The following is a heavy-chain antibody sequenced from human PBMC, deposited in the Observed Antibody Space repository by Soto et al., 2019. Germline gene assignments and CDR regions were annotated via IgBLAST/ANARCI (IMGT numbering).Heavy chain of an antibody. CDR1: GGTFSGYA. CDR3: ARDPRSITGTTSSEDFQH. D-gene: IGHD1-20*01. V-gene: IGHV1-69*01. Sequence: QAQLMQSGAEVKKPGSSVKVSCKASGGTFSGYAISWVRQAPGQGLEWMGGIVPLLGITNYAQKFQGRITIAADESTGTAYMDLRSLRSEDTAVYHCARDPRSITGTTSSEDFQHWGQGTLVSVSS. J-gene: IGHJ1*01. CDR2: IVPLLGIT.